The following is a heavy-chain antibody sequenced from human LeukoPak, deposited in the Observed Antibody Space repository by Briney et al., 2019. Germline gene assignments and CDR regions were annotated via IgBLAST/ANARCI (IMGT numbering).Heavy chain of an antibody. D-gene: IGHD3-3*01. CDR2: IIPIFGTA. Sequence: EASVKVSCKASGYTFTSYAISWVRQAPGQGLEWMGGIIPIFGTANYAQKFQGRVTITTDESTSTAYMELSSLRSEDTAVYYCARGGVAEWLLSYNWFDPWGQGTLVTVSS. V-gene: IGHV1-69*05. CDR1: GYTFTSYA. CDR3: ARGGVAEWLLSYNWFDP. J-gene: IGHJ5*02.